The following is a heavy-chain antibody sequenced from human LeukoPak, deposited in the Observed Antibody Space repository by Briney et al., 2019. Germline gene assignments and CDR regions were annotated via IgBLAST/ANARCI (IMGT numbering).Heavy chain of an antibody. V-gene: IGHV4-59*08. CDR3: ARHDWGAFDY. D-gene: IGHD7-27*01. CDR1: GGSISSYY. Sequence: PSETLSLTFTVPGGSISSYYWAWIPQPPGKGLEWIGHIYYSGSTNYNPCLKSRVTISVDTSKNQFALKLSSVTAADTAMYYCARHDWGAFDYWGQGTLVNVSS. J-gene: IGHJ4*01. CDR2: IYYSGST.